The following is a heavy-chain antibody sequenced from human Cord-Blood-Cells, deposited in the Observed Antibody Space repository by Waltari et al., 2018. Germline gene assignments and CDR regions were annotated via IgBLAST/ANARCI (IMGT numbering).Heavy chain of an antibody. J-gene: IGHJ6*02. CDR3: ARLGNRSGYDPNYYYYGMDV. D-gene: IGHD5-12*01. CDR1: GYTFTSYD. Sequence: QVQLVQSGAEVKKPGASVKVSCKASGYTFTSYDINWVRQATGQGREWMGWMNPNSGNTGYAQKFQGRVTMTRNTSISTAYMELSSLRSEDTAVYYCARLGNRSGYDPNYYYYGMDVWGQGTTVTVSS. V-gene: IGHV1-8*01. CDR2: MNPNSGNT.